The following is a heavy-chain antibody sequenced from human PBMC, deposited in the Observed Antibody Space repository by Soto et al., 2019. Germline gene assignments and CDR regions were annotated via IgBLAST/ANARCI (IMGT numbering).Heavy chain of an antibody. CDR3: AKRHIYDSSGNRDY. CDR1: GFTFSSYA. CDR2: IRGSGGST. J-gene: IGHJ4*02. Sequence: EVQLLESGGGLVQPGGSLRLSCAASGFTFSSYAMSWVGQAPGKRLEWVSAIRGSGGSTYYADSVKGRFTISRDNSKNTLYRQMNSQRAVYTAVYYCAKRHIYDSSGNRDYWGQGTMVTVSS. V-gene: IGHV3-23*01. D-gene: IGHD3-22*01.